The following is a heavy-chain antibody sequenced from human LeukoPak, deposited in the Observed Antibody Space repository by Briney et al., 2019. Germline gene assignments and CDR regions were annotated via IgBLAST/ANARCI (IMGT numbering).Heavy chain of an antibody. CDR3: ARESTNWFDP. CDR1: GGSISSYY. CDR2: IYYSGGT. Sequence: KTSETLSLTCTVSGGSISSYYWSWIRQPPGKGLEWIGYIYYSGGTNYNPSLKSRVTISIDTSKNQFSLKLRSVTAADTAVYYCARESTNWFDPWGQGTLVTVSS. J-gene: IGHJ5*02. V-gene: IGHV4-59*01.